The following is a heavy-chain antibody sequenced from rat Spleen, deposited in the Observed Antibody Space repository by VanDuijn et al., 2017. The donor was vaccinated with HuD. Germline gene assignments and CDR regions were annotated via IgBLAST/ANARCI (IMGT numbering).Heavy chain of an antibody. CDR2: ISYDGGST. V-gene: IGHV5-46*01. CDR1: GFTFSSSP. Sequence: EVQLMESGGGSVQPGRSLKLSCAASGFTFSSSPMAWVRQAPTKGLEWVASISYDGGSTYYRDSVKGRFTVSRDNAKNTQYLQMNSLRSEDTATYYCTREWDYWGQGVMVTVSS. J-gene: IGHJ2*01. CDR3: TREWDY.